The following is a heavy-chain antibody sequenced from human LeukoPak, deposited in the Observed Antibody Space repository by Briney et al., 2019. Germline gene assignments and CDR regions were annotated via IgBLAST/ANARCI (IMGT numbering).Heavy chain of an antibody. J-gene: IGHJ5*02. CDR1: GYTFTSYY. CDR2: INPSGGST. D-gene: IGHD6-19*01. CDR3: ARTGDSSGWYAWFDP. V-gene: IGHV1-46*01. Sequence: ASVKVSCKASGYTFTSYYMHWVRQAPGQGLEWMGIINPSGGSTSYAQEFQGRVTMTRDTSTSTVYMELSSLRSEDTAVYYCARTGDSSGWYAWFDPWGQGTLVTVSS.